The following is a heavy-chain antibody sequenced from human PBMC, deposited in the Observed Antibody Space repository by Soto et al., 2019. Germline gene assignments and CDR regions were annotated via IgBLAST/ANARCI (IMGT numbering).Heavy chain of an antibody. Sequence: QVQLVQSGAEVKKPGSSVKVSCTASGGTFSSYTISWVRQAPGQGLEWMGRIIPILGIANYAQKFQGRVTITADKSTSTAYMELSSLRSEDTAVYYCARDDCSGGSCYGEYFQHWGQGTLVTVSS. J-gene: IGHJ1*01. CDR3: ARDDCSGGSCYGEYFQH. V-gene: IGHV1-69*08. D-gene: IGHD2-15*01. CDR1: GGTFSSYT. CDR2: IIPILGIA.